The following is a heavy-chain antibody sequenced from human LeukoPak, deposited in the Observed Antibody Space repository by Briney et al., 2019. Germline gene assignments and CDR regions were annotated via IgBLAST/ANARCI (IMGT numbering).Heavy chain of an antibody. CDR2: ITESGDNT. CDR3: AKRSERRAFDI. Sequence: GGSLRLSCGVSGFTFRNYAMNWVRQAPGKGLEWLSSITESGDNTYYADSVRGRLSISRDNSKNALYLQVNSLRAEDTAIYYCAKRSERRAFDIWGQGTMVTVSS. J-gene: IGHJ3*02. V-gene: IGHV3-23*01. CDR1: GFTFRNYA. D-gene: IGHD3-10*01.